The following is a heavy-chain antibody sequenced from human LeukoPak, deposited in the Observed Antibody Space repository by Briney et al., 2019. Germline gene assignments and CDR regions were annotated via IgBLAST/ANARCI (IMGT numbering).Heavy chain of an antibody. J-gene: IGHJ6*03. CDR2: IYHSGST. Sequence: SETLSLTCTVSGGSISSGDYYWSWIRQPPGKGLEWIGYIYHSGSTYYNPSLKSRVTISVDRSKNQFSLKLSSVTAADTAVYYCARVLNWNYYYYMDVWGKGTTVTVSS. D-gene: IGHD1-20*01. V-gene: IGHV4-30-2*01. CDR1: GGSISSGDYY. CDR3: ARVLNWNYYYYMDV.